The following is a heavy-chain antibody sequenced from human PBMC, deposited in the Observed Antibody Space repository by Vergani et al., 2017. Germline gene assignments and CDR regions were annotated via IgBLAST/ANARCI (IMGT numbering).Heavy chain of an antibody. V-gene: IGHV3-72*01. Sequence: EVQLLESGGGLVQPGGSLRLSCAASGFTFSDHYMDWVRQAPGKGLEWVGRTRNKANSYTTEYAASVKGRFTISRDDSKNSLYLQMNSLKTEDTAVYYCARVSVRGYSSGTPRRYYGMDVWGQGTTVTVSS. CDR2: TRNKANSYTT. CDR1: GFTFSDHY. J-gene: IGHJ6*02. D-gene: IGHD6-19*01. CDR3: ARVSVRGYSSGTPRRYYGMDV.